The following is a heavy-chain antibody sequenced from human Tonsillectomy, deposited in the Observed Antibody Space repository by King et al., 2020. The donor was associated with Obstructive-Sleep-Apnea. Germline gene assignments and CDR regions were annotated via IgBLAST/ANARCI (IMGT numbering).Heavy chain of an antibody. Sequence: VQLVESGGGLVQPGGSLRLSCAASGFTFSSYAMSWVRQAPGKGLEWVSAISGSGGSTYYADSVKGRFTISRDNSKNTLYLQMNSLRAEDTAVYYCAKRGLVGSGWRRPTRGYWYFDLWGRGTLVTVSS. CDR3: AKRGLVGSGWRRPTRGYWYFDL. V-gene: IGHV3-23*04. J-gene: IGHJ2*01. CDR1: GFTFSSYA. CDR2: ISGSGGST. D-gene: IGHD6-19*01.